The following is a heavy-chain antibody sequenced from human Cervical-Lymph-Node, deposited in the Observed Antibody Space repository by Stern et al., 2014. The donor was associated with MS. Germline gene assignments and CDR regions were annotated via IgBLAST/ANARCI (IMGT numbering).Heavy chain of an antibody. CDR1: GFTFSSYW. V-gene: IGHV3-74*02. CDR2: IKGDESST. Sequence: EDQLVESGGGLIQPGGSLRLSCAASGFTFSSYWMHWVRQSPGKGLVWVSRIKGDESSTSYADAVKGRFTISRDNAKNTVYLQMNSLGAEDTAVYYCARGIQFQYGVDAWGQGTTVTVSS. CDR3: ARGIQFQYGVDA. D-gene: IGHD5-18*01. J-gene: IGHJ6*02.